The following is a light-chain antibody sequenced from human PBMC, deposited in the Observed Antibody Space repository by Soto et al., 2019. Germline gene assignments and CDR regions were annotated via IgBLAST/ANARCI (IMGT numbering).Light chain of an antibody. CDR3: AAWDDSLNGLV. J-gene: IGLJ2*01. CDR2: SND. Sequence: QSVLTQPPSTSGTPGQRVTISCSGSSANVGSNPVNWYRQFLGTAPKPLIYSNDQRPSGVPDRFSGSKSGTSASLAITGLQSEDEGEYYCAAWDDSLNGLVFGGGTKVTVL. V-gene: IGLV1-44*01. CDR1: SANVGSNP.